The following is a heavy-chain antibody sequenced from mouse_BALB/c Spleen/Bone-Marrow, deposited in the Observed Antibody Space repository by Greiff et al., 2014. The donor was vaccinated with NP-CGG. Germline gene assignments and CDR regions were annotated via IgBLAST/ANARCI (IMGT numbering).Heavy chain of an antibody. D-gene: IGHD2-3*01. V-gene: IGHV14-3*02. CDR2: IDPANGNT. J-gene: IGHJ3*01. CDR1: GFNIKDTY. Sequence: DVQLQESGAELVKPGASVKLSCTASGFNIKDTYMHWVKQRPEQGLEWIGRIDPANGNTKYDPKFQGKATITADTSSNTAYLQLSSLTSEDTAVYYCARRGDGYYAWFAYWGQGTLVTVSA. CDR3: ARRGDGYYAWFAY.